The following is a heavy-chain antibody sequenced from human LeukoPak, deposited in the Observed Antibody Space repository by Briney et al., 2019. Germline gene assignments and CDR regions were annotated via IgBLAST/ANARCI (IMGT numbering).Heavy chain of an antibody. CDR3: ARGPQKNGHSSGYPGYFDY. CDR2: ISISSSYI. J-gene: IGHJ4*02. V-gene: IGHV3-21*01. Sequence: GGSLRLSCAASGFTFSSYSINWVRQAPGKGLEWVSSISISSSYIYYADSVKGRFTISRDNAKNSQYLQMNSLRAEDTAVYYCARGPQKNGHSSGYPGYFDYWGQGTLVTVSS. CDR1: GFTFSSYS. D-gene: IGHD3-22*01.